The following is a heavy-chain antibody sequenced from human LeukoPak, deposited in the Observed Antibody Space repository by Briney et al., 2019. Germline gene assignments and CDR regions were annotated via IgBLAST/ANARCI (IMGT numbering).Heavy chain of an antibody. D-gene: IGHD6-19*01. CDR3: ARGRIAVAGY. CDR1: GYTFSDYY. J-gene: IGHJ4*02. Sequence: ASVKVSCKATGYTFSDYYMHWVRQAPGQGLEWMGWINPNSGGTNYAQKFQGRVTMTRDTSISTAYMELSRLRSDDTAVYYCARGRIAVAGYWGQGTLVTDSS. V-gene: IGHV1-2*02. CDR2: INPNSGGT.